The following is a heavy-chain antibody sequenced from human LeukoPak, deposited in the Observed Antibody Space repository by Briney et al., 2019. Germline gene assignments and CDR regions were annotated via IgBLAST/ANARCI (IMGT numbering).Heavy chain of an antibody. D-gene: IGHD3-22*01. Sequence: QSGGSLRLSCTASGFTFGDYAMSWFRQAPGKGLEWVGFIRSKAYGGTTEYAASVKGRFTISRDDSKSIAYLQMNSLKTKDTAVYYCTRGEAGGSGYYYFDYWGQGTLVTVSS. V-gene: IGHV3-49*03. CDR1: GFTFGDYA. CDR2: IRSKAYGGTT. J-gene: IGHJ4*02. CDR3: TRGEAGGSGYYYFDY.